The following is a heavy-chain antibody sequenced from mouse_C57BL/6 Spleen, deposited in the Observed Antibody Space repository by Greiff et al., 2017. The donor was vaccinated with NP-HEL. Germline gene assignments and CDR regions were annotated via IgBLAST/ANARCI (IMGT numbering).Heavy chain of an antibody. V-gene: IGHV1-9*01. CDR2: ILPGSGST. J-gene: IGHJ3*01. CDR1: GYTFTGYW. CDR3: ASAHYGSSVAWLAY. D-gene: IGHD1-1*01. Sequence: VQLQQSGAELMKPGASVKLSCKATGYTFTGYWIEWVKQRPGHGLEWIGEILPGSGSTNYNEKCKGKATFTADTSSNTAYMQLSSLTTEDSAIYDCASAHYGSSVAWLAYWGQGTLVTVAA.